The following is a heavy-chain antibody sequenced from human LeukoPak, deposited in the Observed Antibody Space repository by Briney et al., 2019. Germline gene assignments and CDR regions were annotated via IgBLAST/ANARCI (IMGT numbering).Heavy chain of an antibody. CDR2: ISSSGSTI. V-gene: IGHV3-48*04. D-gene: IGHD3-22*01. J-gene: IGHJ4*02. CDR3: AMINYYDSSGAEDY. Sequence: GGSLRLSCAASGFTFSSYWMSWVRQAPGKGLEWVSYISSSGSTIYYADSVKGRLTISRDNAKNSLYLQMNSLRAEDTAVYYCAMINYYDSSGAEDYWGQGTLVTVSS. CDR1: GFTFSSYW.